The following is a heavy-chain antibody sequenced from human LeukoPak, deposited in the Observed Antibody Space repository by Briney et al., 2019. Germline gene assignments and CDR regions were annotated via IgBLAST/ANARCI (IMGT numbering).Heavy chain of an antibody. D-gene: IGHD3-10*01. CDR1: GFTFSSYA. CDR2: ISGSGGST. J-gene: IGHJ4*02. CDR3: AKDGITMVRGPIPYYFDY. V-gene: IGHV3-23*01. Sequence: GGSLRLSCAASGFTFSSYAMSWVRQAPGKGLEWVSAISGSGGSTYYADSVEGRFTISRDNSKNTLYLQMNSLRAEDTAVYYCAKDGITMVRGPIPYYFDYWGQGTLVTVSS.